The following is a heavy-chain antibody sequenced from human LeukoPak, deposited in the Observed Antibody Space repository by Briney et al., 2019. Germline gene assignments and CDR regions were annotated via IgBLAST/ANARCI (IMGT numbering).Heavy chain of an antibody. Sequence: GGSLRLSCAASGFTFSNYALHWVRQAPGKGLEWVSGISVSGGSIYYADSVTGRFTISRDNSKDTLYLQMNSLRVEDTALYYCVRRGDASSGWGDHDFWGQGALVTVSS. CDR2: ISVSGGSI. CDR3: VRRGDASSGWGDHDF. CDR1: GFTFSNYA. J-gene: IGHJ4*02. D-gene: IGHD6-19*01. V-gene: IGHV3-23*01.